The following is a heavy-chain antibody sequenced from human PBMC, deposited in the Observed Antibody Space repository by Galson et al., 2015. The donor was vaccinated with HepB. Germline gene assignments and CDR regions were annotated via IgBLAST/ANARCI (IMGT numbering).Heavy chain of an antibody. D-gene: IGHD5-12*01. CDR2: IHGSSFTI. CDR1: GFTFSVYS. J-gene: IGHJ4*02. CDR3: ARDGRNGYDDY. V-gene: IGHV3-48*01. Sequence: SLRLSCAASGFTFSVYSMNWVRQAPGKGLEWVSYIHGSSFTIYYADSVKGRFTISRDNAKNSLYLQMNSLRAEDTAIYYCARDGRNGYDDYWGQGTLVAVSS.